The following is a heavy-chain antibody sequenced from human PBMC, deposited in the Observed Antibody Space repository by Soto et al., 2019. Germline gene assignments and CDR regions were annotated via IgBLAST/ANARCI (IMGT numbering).Heavy chain of an antibody. J-gene: IGHJ5*02. D-gene: IGHD3-16*01. V-gene: IGHV3-23*01. CDR2: ISGSGRDT. Sequence: EVQLLESGGGLVQPGGSLRLSCAASGFTFSRSAMGWVRQAPGKGLEWVSSISGSGRDTYYPDAVRGRFTVSRDNSKSTLYLQMNSLSAEDTALYYWARDIRSSSGGGNYGWFEPWGPGTQVTVSS. CDR3: ARDIRSSSGGGNYGWFEP. CDR1: GFTFSRSA.